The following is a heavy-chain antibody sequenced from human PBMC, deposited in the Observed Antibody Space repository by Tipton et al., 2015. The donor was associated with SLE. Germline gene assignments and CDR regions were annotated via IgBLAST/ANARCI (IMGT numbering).Heavy chain of an antibody. V-gene: IGHV3-33*01. D-gene: IGHD4-17*01. Sequence: SLRLSCAASGFTFSSYGMHWVRQAPGKGLEWVAIIWYDGSNRYYGDSVKGRFMISRDDSKNTVDLQMNSLRGEDTAVYYCARGPGYGDFRSAFDIWGQGTMVTVSS. J-gene: IGHJ3*02. CDR1: GFTFSSYG. CDR3: ARGPGYGDFRSAFDI. CDR2: IWYDGSNR.